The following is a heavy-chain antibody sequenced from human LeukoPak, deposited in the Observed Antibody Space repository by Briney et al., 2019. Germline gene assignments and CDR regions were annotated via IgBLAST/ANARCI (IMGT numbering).Heavy chain of an antibody. D-gene: IGHD1-26*01. CDR3: AREIGGGHHYFEH. V-gene: IGHV3-53*01. Sequence: PGGSLRLSCAGSGFTLSSSTMSWVRQAPGKGLEWVSNFYSDALDGITSYADSVKGRFTISRDNSQNTLYLQMNSLRVEDTATYYCAREIGGGHHYFEHWGQGTVVTVSS. CDR1: GFTLSSST. J-gene: IGHJ4*02. CDR2: FYSDALDGIT.